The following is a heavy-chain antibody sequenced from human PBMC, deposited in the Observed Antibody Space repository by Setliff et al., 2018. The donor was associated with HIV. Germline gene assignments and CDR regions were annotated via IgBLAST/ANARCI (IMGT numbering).Heavy chain of an antibody. CDR2: INHSGNT. CDR1: GGSFSGYY. CDR3: AANPGIAAGGDFDY. D-gene: IGHD6-25*01. V-gene: IGHV4-34*01. J-gene: IGHJ4*02. Sequence: TSETLSLTCAVSGGSFSGYYWSWIRQPPGKGLEWIGEINHSGNTNYNPSLKSRITISVDTSKKQISLKLNSVTAADTAVYYCAANPGIAAGGDFDYWGQGTLVTVPS.